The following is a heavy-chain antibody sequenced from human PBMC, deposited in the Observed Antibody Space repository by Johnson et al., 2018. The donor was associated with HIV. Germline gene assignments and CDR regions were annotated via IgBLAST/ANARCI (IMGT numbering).Heavy chain of an antibody. CDR2: INSDGSST. CDR3: ARERGIAGAGTALTAFDV. D-gene: IGHD6-19*01. V-gene: IGHV3-74*01. J-gene: IGHJ3*01. Sequence: VQLMESGGGLVQPGGSLRLSCAASGFTFSSYWMHWVRQAPGKGLVWVSRINSDGSSTSYADSVKGRFTISRDNAKNTLYLQMNSRRAEDTAVYYCARERGIAGAGTALTAFDVWGQGTMVNVSS. CDR1: GFTFSSYW.